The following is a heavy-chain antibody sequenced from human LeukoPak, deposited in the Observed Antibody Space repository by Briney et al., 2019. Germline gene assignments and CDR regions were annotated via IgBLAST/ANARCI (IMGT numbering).Heavy chain of an antibody. Sequence: GGSLRLSCAASGFTFSSYVMHWVRQAPGKGLEWVAIISYDGSNEYYADSVKGRFTISRDNSKNTLYLQMNSLIAGDTAVYYXXXDRRAVAVYFDYWGQGTLVTVSS. CDR3: XXDRRAVAVYFDY. V-gene: IGHV3-30*01. CDR1: GFTFSSYV. D-gene: IGHD6-19*01. J-gene: IGHJ4*02. CDR2: ISYDGSNE.